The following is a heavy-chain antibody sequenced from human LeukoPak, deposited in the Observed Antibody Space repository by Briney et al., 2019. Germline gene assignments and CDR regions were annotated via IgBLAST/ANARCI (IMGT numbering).Heavy chain of an antibody. J-gene: IGHJ5*02. CDR3: ATASQLGSYNWFDP. CDR2: TDHIGVT. V-gene: IGHV4-34*01. Sequence: SETLSLTCAVYGASLTDYYWRWIRQPPGKGLEWIGETDHIGVTKDNPSLKGRVTISRATSKNQFSLDLTSVTAADTAVYYCATASQLGSYNWFDPWGQGTLVTVSS. D-gene: IGHD1-1*01. CDR1: GASLTDYY.